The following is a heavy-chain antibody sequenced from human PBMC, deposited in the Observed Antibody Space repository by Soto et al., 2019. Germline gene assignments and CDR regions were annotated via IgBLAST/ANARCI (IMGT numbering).Heavy chain of an antibody. Sequence: GGSLRLSCAASGFTFSSYSMNWVRQAPGKGLEWVSYISSSSSTIYYADSVKGRFTISRDNAKNSLYLQMNSLRDEDTAVYYCAILLRKSSGLRGSDYWGQGTLVTVSS. CDR1: GFTFSSYS. V-gene: IGHV3-48*02. CDR3: AILLRKSSGLRGSDY. D-gene: IGHD6-19*01. J-gene: IGHJ4*02. CDR2: ISSSSSTI.